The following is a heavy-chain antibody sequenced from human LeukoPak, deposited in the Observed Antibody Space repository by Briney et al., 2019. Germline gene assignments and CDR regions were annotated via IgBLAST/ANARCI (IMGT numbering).Heavy chain of an antibody. D-gene: IGHD3-22*01. V-gene: IGHV3-48*01. Sequence: GGSLRLSCAASGFTFSSYSMNWVRQAPGKGLEWVSYISSSSSTIYYADSVKGRFTISRDNAKNSLYLQMNSLRAEDTAVYYCARDRRSSGYPDAFDIWGQGTMVTVSS. CDR2: ISSSSSTI. CDR1: GFTFSSYS. J-gene: IGHJ3*02. CDR3: ARDRRSSGYPDAFDI.